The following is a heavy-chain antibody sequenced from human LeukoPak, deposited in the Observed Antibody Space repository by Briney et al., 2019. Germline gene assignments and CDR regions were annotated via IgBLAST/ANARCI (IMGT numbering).Heavy chain of an antibody. CDR2: MNPNSGNT. J-gene: IGHJ6*02. CDR3: ARGFLEWLSYDYGMDV. CDR1: GYTFTSYD. V-gene: IGHV1-8*01. D-gene: IGHD3-3*01. Sequence: GASVKVSCKASGYTFTSYDINWVRQATGQGLEWMGWMNPNSGNTGYAQKFQGRVTMIRNTSISTAYMELSSLRSEDTAVYYCARGFLEWLSYDYGMDVWGQGTTVTVSS.